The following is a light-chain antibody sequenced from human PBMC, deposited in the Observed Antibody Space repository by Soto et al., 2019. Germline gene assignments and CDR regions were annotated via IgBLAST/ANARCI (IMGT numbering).Light chain of an antibody. Sequence: QSVLTQSPSASASLGASVKLTCTLSSGHSNYAIAWHQQQPEKGPRYLMKLNRDGSHSKGDGIPNRFSGSSSGAERYLTISSLRSEDEADYYCQIWGTGIVIFGGGTKLTVL. CDR1: SGHSNYA. CDR2: LNRDGSH. J-gene: IGLJ2*01. V-gene: IGLV4-69*01. CDR3: QIWGTGIVI.